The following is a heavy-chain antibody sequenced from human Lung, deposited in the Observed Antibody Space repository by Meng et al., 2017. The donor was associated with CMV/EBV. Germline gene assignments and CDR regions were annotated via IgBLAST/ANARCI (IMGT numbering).Heavy chain of an antibody. J-gene: IGHJ5*02. CDR1: GFTFSNVW. D-gene: IGHD4-23*01. CDR3: STEPGNGMYLRLDA. Sequence: GESLKISCAASGFTFSNVWMSWVRQAPGKGLVWVCRIQSNTDGGTPMYGAPAKGRFTISSEDSKSTLFLQLNRLKVDDTAGYYCSTEPGNGMYLRLDAWGQGTLVTVSS. V-gene: IGHV3-15*01. CDR2: IQSNTDGGTP.